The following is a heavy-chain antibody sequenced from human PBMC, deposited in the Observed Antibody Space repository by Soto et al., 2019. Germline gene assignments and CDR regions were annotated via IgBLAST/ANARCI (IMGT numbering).Heavy chain of an antibody. J-gene: IGHJ6*02. V-gene: IGHV1-46*01. D-gene: IGHD2-15*01. CDR2: LNPTSGDT. CDR3: ARGADVVVLIYSYGMDV. CDR1: GYSFTNHY. Sequence: QVQLVQSGAEVKKPGASVKVSCKASGYSFTNHYIHWVRQAPGQGLEWMGILNPTSGDTNHAQRFQARLPMTRDTSTNTVYMELSGLRSEDTAVYYCARGADVVVLIYSYGMDVWGQGTTVTVSS.